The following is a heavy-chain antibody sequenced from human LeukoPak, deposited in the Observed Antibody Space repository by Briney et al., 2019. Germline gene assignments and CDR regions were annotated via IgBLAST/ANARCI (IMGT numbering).Heavy chain of an antibody. CDR1: GYTFTNYH. CDR2: INPNTGDR. Sequence: ASVKVSCKASGYTFTNYHINWVRQAPGQGLEWMGWINPNTGDRGYAQKFQGRVSITSDTSIRTAYMELGSLRSEDTAVYFCAGTTSLTASGYDYWGQGTLVTVSS. CDR3: AGTTSLTASGYDY. D-gene: IGHD4-17*01. V-gene: IGHV1-8*03. J-gene: IGHJ4*02.